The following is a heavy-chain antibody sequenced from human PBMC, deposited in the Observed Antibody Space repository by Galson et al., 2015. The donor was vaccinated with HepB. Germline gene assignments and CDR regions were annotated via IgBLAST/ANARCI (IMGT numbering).Heavy chain of an antibody. Sequence: HWVRQAPGKGLEWVAVISYDGGNKYYGDSVKGRFTISRDNSQNTLHLQMNSLRAEDSAVYYCAKEWMRSGSYIQSFYHYGMPVWGHGTTVTVSS. V-gene: IGHV3-30*18. CDR2: ISYDGGNK. D-gene: IGHD1-26*01. CDR3: AKEWMRSGSYIQSFYHYGMPV. J-gene: IGHJ6*02.